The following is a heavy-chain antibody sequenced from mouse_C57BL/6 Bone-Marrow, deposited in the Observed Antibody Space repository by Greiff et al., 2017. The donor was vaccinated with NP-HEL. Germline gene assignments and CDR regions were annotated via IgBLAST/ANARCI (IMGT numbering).Heavy chain of an antibody. D-gene: IGHD1-1*01. Sequence: EVQLVESGGGLVQPGGSLSLSCAASGFTFTDYYMSWVRQPPGKALEWLGFIRNKANGYTTEYSASVKGRFTISRDNSQSILYLQMNALRAEDSATYYCARGGIYYYGSSYGAMDYWGQGTSVTVSS. V-gene: IGHV7-3*01. CDR1: GFTFTDYY. CDR2: IRNKANGYTT. J-gene: IGHJ4*01. CDR3: ARGGIYYYGSSYGAMDY.